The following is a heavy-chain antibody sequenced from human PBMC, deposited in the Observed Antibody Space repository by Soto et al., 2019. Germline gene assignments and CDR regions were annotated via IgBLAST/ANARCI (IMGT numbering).Heavy chain of an antibody. D-gene: IGHD3-16*01. J-gene: IGHJ4*02. Sequence: QVQLVQSGAEVKKPGASVKVSCKASGYTFTSYYMHWVRQAPGQGLGWMGIINTSGGSTSYAQKFQGRGTMNRDPSTSTVYSELSSRRSEDTAVYYCARAPPYDDYLCGSFPSLDSWGQGTLVTVSS. CDR1: GYTFTSYY. CDR2: INTSGGST. V-gene: IGHV1-46*03. CDR3: ARAPPYDDYLCGSFPSLDS.